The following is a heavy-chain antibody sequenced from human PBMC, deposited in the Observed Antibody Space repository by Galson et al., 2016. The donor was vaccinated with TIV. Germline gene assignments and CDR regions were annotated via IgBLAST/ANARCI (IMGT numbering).Heavy chain of an antibody. CDR2: ITPDGRGT. J-gene: IGHJ4*02. CDR3: VRGGHSFDY. Sequence: SLRLSCAASGFTFSDFWMHWVRQSAGKGLVWVGAITPDGRGTAFLDSVRGRFTISRDNAKNTFFLPMTRLSVEDTAVYYCVRGGHSFDYWGRGALVTVSS. V-gene: IGHV3-74*03. CDR1: GFTFSDFW. D-gene: IGHD2-15*01.